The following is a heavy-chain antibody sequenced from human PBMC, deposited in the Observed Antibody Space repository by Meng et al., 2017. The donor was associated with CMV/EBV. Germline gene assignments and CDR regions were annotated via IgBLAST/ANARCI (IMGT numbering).Heavy chain of an antibody. CDR2: ISYDGSNK. CDR3: ARSGRYCSSTSCSLQH. V-gene: IGHV3-30-3*01. D-gene: IGHD2-2*01. Sequence: SGFTFSSYAMHCVRQAPGKGLGWVAVISYDGSNKSYADSVKGRFTISRDNSKNTLYLQMNSLRAEDTAVYYCARSGRYCSSTSCSLQHWGQGTLVTVSS. CDR1: GFTFSSYA. J-gene: IGHJ1*01.